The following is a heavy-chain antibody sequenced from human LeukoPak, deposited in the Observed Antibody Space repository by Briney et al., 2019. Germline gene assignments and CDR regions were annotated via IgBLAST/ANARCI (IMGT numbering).Heavy chain of an antibody. CDR1: GGSISSGSYY. CDR3: ARDCGGDCYAGYYYGMDV. Sequence: SQTLSLTCTVSGGSISSGSYYWSWIRQPAGEGLEWIGRIYTSGSTNYNPSLKSRVTISVDTSKNQFSLKLSSVTAADTAVYYCARDCGGDCYAGYYYGMDVWGQGTTVTVSS. D-gene: IGHD2-21*02. CDR2: IYTSGST. J-gene: IGHJ6*02. V-gene: IGHV4-61*02.